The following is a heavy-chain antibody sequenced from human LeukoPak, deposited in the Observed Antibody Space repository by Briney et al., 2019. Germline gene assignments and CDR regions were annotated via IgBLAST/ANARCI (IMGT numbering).Heavy chain of an antibody. D-gene: IGHD2-21*01. CDR2: ISGSGGST. CDR3: AKESHPGILWREWNYFDY. Sequence: PGGSLRLSCAASGFTFSSYAVSWVRQAPGKGLEWVSAISGSGGSTYYADSVKGRFTISRDNAENTLFLQMNSLRAEDTAVYYCAKESHPGILWREWNYFDYWGQGTLVTVSS. V-gene: IGHV3-23*01. CDR1: GFTFSSYA. J-gene: IGHJ4*02.